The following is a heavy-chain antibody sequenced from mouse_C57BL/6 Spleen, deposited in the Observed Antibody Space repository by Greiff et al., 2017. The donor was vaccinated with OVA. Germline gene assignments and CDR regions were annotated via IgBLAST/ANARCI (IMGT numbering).Heavy chain of an antibody. Sequence: QVQLQQPGAELVKPGASVKLSCKASGYTFTSYWMHWVKQRPGQGLEWIGMIHPNSGSNNYNEKFKSKSTLTVDKSSSTAYMQLSSLTSEDSAVYYCARPAGDYSNYFDYWGQGTTLTVSS. D-gene: IGHD2-5*01. CDR3: ARPAGDYSNYFDY. V-gene: IGHV1-64*01. J-gene: IGHJ2*01. CDR2: IHPNSGSN. CDR1: GYTFTSYW.